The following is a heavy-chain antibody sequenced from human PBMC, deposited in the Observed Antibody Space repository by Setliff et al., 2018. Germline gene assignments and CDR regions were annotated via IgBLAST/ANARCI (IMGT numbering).Heavy chain of an antibody. D-gene: IGHD1-7*01. V-gene: IGHV5-51*01. CDR2: IYPRDSDT. CDR1: GYSFTSHW. J-gene: IGHJ5*02. CDR3: ARRAAAGGGTMYWFDL. Sequence: GESLKISCKGSGYSFTSHWIGWVRQMPGKGLELMGIIYPRDSDTRYSPSFQGQVTISADKSITTAYLQWSRLKVSDSGIYYCARRAAAGGGTMYWFDLWGLGTLVTVSS.